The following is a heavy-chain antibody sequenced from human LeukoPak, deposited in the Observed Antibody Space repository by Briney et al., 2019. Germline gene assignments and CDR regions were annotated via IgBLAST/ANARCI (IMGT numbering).Heavy chain of an antibody. J-gene: IGHJ4*02. D-gene: IGHD5-18*01. Sequence: PGGSLRLSCVASGFTFSRYEMNWVRQAPGKGLEWVSYISSSGSTIYYADSVKGRFTISRDNAKNSLYLQMNSLRAEDTAVYYCAAQGFADTALYWGQGTLVTVSS. CDR3: AAQGFADTALY. CDR1: GFTFSRYE. CDR2: ISSSGSTI. V-gene: IGHV3-48*03.